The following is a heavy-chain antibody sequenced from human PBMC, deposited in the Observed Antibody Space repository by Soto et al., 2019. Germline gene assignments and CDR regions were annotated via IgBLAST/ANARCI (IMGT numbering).Heavy chain of an antibody. V-gene: IGHV3-23*01. Sequence: EVQLLESGGGLVQPGGSLRLSCAASGFTFSSYAMSWVRQAPGKGLEWVSAISGSGGSTYYADSVKGRFTISRDNSKNTLYLQMNSLRAEDTAGYYCAKVIAAAGTGYWFDPWGKETMDTVSS. D-gene: IGHD6-13*01. CDR2: ISGSGGST. CDR3: AKVIAAAGTGYWFDP. CDR1: GFTFSSYA. J-gene: IGHJ5*02.